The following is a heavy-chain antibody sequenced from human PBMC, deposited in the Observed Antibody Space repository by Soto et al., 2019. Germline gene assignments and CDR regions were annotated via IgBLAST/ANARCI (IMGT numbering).Heavy chain of an antibody. CDR3: TVGYYYGSGSYNWFDP. D-gene: IGHD3-10*01. J-gene: IGHJ5*02. V-gene: IGHV3-49*03. CDR1: GFTFGDYA. CDR2: IRSKAYGGTT. Sequence: GGSLRLSCTASGFTFGDYAMSWFRQAPGKGLEWVGFIRSKAYGGTTEYAASVKGRFTISRDDSKSIAYLQMNSLKTEDTAVYYCTVGYYYGSGSYNWFDPWGQGTLVTVSS.